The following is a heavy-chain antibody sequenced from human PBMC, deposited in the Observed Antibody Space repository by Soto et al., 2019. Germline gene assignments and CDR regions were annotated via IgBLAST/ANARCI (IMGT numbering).Heavy chain of an antibody. CDR2: IIPIFGTA. CDR1: GGTFSSYA. Sequence: QVQLVQSGAEVKKPGSSVKVSCKASGGTFSSYAISWVRQAPGQGLEWMGGIIPIFGTANYAQKFQGRVTVSAGESTSTAYMELSSLSSEDTAVYYCARGGDVEVLLTATGWFGPWGQGTLVSVSS. V-gene: IGHV1-69*12. D-gene: IGHD2-15*01. J-gene: IGHJ5*01. CDR3: ARGGDVEVLLTATGWFGP.